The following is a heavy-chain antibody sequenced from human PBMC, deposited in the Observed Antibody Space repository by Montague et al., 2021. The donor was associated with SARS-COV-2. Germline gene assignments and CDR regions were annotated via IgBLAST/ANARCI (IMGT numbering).Heavy chain of an antibody. J-gene: IGHJ4*02. Sequence: ETLSLTCTISGGSMRRYYWTWIRQLPGKELEWIGSIYDSGGARYNPSLKSRVSISVDASKNQFSLRVTSVTAADTAVYFCARRGAGNYEILDYWGQGILVTVSS. D-gene: IGHD3-3*01. CDR1: GGSMRRYY. CDR2: IYDSGGA. CDR3: ARRGAGNYEILDY. V-gene: IGHV4-59*01.